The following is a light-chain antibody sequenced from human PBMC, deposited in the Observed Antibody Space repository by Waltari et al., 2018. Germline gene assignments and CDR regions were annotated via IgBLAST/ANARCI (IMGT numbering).Light chain of an antibody. J-gene: IGKJ1*01. Sequence: DIQMTQSPSSLSASVGHTVTLTCRASESISTYLNWYQQRPGKAPRLLISGASNLQGGVPSRFTGSGSRTEFTLTITSLQPEDFATYYCQQSYSARAFGPGTKV. V-gene: IGKV1-39*01. CDR1: ESISTY. CDR3: QQSYSARA. CDR2: GAS.